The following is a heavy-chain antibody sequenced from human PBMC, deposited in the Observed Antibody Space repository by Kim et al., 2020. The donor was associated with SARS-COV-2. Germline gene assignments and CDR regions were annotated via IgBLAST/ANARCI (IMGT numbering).Heavy chain of an antibody. CDR3: ARVGYSSSWYWFDP. Sequence: SETLSLTCAVSGGSISSGGYSWSWIRQPPGKGLEWIGYIYHSGSTYYNPSLKSRVTISVDRSKNQFSLKLSSVTDADTAVYYCARVGYSSSWYWFDPWGQGTLVTVSS. D-gene: IGHD6-13*01. CDR2: IYHSGST. CDR1: GGSISSGGYS. J-gene: IGHJ5*02. V-gene: IGHV4-30-2*01.